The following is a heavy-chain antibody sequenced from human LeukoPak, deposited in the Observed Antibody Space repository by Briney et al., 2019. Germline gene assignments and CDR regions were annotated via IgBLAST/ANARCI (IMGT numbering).Heavy chain of an antibody. D-gene: IGHD6-13*01. CDR2: INAGNGNT. Sequence: ASVKVSCKASGYTFTSYAMHWVRQAPGQRLEWMGWINAGNGNTKYSQEFQGRVTITRDTSASTAYMELSSLRSEDMAVYYCARSSSWTGGYYYYMDVWGKGTTVTVSS. J-gene: IGHJ6*03. CDR3: ARSSSWTGGYYYYMDV. CDR1: GYTFTSYA. V-gene: IGHV1-3*03.